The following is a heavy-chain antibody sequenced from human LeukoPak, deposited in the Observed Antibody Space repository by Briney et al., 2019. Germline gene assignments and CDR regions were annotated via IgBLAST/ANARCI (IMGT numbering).Heavy chain of an antibody. CDR1: GFTFRTSW. D-gene: IGHD5-24*01. Sequence: GGSLRLSCAVFGFTFRTSWMHWVPQAPGGGLVWVSRMNSDGTTVNYADSVKGRFTVSRDNAKNTLYLQMNSLRAEDTAVYYCARGGNYYLDYWGQGTLATVSS. V-gene: IGHV3-74*01. CDR2: MNSDGTTV. CDR3: ARGGNYYLDY. J-gene: IGHJ4*02.